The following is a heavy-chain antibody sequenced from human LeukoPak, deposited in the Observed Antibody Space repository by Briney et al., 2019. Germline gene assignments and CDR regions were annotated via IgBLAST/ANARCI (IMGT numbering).Heavy chain of an antibody. CDR3: AKEDGYSYGIDC. D-gene: IGHD5-18*01. CDR1: GFIFSSYA. CDR2: IIRSGVST. V-gene: IGHV3-23*01. J-gene: IGHJ4*02. Sequence: GGSLRLSCAASGFIFSSYAMSWVRQAPGKGLEWVSTIIRSGVSTYYADSVKGRFTISRDNSKNTLYLQMDSLRAEDTAVYYCAKEDGYSYGIDCWGQGTLVTVSS.